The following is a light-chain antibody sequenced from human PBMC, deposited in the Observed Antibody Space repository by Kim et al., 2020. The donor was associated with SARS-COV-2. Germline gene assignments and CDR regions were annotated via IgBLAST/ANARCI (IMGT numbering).Light chain of an antibody. J-gene: IGLJ3*02. CDR2: GNS. CDR1: SSNIGAGYD. Sequence: VTFSCTGSSSNIGAGYDVHWYQQLPGTAPKHLIYGNSNRPSGVPDRFSGSKSGTSASLAITGLQAEDEADYYCQSYDSSLSGWVFGGGTQLTVL. CDR3: QSYDSSLSGWV. V-gene: IGLV1-40*01.